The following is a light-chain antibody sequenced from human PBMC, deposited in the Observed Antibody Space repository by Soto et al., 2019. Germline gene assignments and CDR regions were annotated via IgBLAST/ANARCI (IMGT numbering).Light chain of an antibody. CDR1: SSDVGGYKY. CDR3: CSYAGSYV. CDR2: DVS. V-gene: IGLV2-11*01. Sequence: QSVLTQPRSVSGSPGQSVTISCTGTSSDVGGYKYVSWYQQHPGKAPKLMIYDVSKRPSGVPDRFSGSKSGNTASLTISGLQAEDEADYYCCSYAGSYVFGTGTKLTVL. J-gene: IGLJ1*01.